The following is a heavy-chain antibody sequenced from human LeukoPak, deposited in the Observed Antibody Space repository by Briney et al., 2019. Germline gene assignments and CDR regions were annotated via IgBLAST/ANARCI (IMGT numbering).Heavy chain of an antibody. CDR1: GGSISSGGYY. V-gene: IGHV4-39*07. D-gene: IGHD6-13*01. J-gene: IGHJ4*02. CDR2: INHSGST. CDR3: ARGGSAAAV. Sequence: PSETLSLTCTVSGGSISSGGYYWSWIRQHPGKGLEWIGEINHSGSTNYNPSLKSRVTISVDTSKNQFSLKLSSVTAADTAVYYCARGGSAAAVWGQGTLVTVSS.